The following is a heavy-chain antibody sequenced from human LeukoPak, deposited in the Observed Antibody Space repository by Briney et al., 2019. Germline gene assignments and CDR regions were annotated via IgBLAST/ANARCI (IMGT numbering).Heavy chain of an antibody. V-gene: IGHV4-59*01. CDR3: ARSQRYFDY. Sequence: SETLSLTCTVSGGSISSYYWSWIRQPPGKGLEWIGYIYYSGSTNYNPSLKSRVTISVDTSKNQLSLKLSSVTAADTAVYHCARSQRYFDYWGQGTLVTVSS. CDR1: GGSISSYY. J-gene: IGHJ4*02. CDR2: IYYSGST.